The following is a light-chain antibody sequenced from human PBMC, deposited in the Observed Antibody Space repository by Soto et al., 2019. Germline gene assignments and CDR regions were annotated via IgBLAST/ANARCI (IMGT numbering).Light chain of an antibody. Sequence: DIQMTQSPSSLSASVGDRVTITCRASHDIKNDLDWYQQKPGKGPKRLIYAASSLQSGVPSRFSGSGSGTAFTLTISSLQSEDFATYYCLQHNSYSWTFGQGTKVEIK. CDR3: LQHNSYSWT. J-gene: IGKJ1*01. CDR1: HDIKND. CDR2: AAS. V-gene: IGKV1-17*01.